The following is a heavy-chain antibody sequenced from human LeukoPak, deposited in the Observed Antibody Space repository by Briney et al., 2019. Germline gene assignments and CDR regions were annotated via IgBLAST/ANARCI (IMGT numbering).Heavy chain of an antibody. CDR2: IKQDGSEK. CDR1: GFTLSSYW. V-gene: IGHV3-7*01. J-gene: IGHJ4*02. Sequence: GGSRRLSCAASGFTLSSYWMSWVRQAPGKGLEWVANIKQDGSEKYYVDSVKGRFTISRDNAENSLFLQMNSLRVEDTAVYYCARVPRWGGWDNFDYWGQGTLVTVSS. D-gene: IGHD6-19*01. CDR3: ARVPRWGGWDNFDY.